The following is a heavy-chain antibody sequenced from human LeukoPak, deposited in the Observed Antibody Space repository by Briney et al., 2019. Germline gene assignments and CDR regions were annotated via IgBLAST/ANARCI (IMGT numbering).Heavy chain of an antibody. J-gene: IGHJ1*01. CDR1: GFSFSDHY. Sequence: GGSLRLSCTASGFSFSDHYMHWVRQAPGKGLEWVAVISYDGSNKYYADSVKGRFTISRDNSKNTLYLQMNSLRAEDTAVYYCTRDRLAARDFQHWGQGTLVTVSP. V-gene: IGHV3-30-3*01. D-gene: IGHD6-6*01. CDR2: ISYDGSNK. CDR3: TRDRLAARDFQH.